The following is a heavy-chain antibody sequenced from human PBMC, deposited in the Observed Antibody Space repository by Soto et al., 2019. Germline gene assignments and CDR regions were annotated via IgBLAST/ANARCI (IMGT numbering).Heavy chain of an antibody. CDR2: IYQTGTT. J-gene: IGHJ5*02. CDR3: ARAVFCTDGFCFPNWLDP. CDR1: GDSINDDGHS. V-gene: IGHV4-30-2*01. Sequence: NPSETLSLTCTVSGDSINDDGHSWSWIRQPPGEALEWIGYIYQTGTTQYNPSLSSRVSISADRSKNQFSLHLTSVTAADTAVYYCARAVFCTDGFCFPNWLDPWGQGILVTVSS. D-gene: IGHD2-8*01.